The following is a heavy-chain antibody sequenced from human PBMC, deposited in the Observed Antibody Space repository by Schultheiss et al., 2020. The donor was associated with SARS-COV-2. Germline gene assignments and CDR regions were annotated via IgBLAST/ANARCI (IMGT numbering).Heavy chain of an antibody. D-gene: IGHD6-6*01. CDR2: IYYSGST. Sequence: SETLSLTCTVSGGSISSYYWSWIRQPPGKGLEWIGYIYYSGSTNYNPSLKSRVTISVDTSKNQFSLKLSSVTAADTAVYYCARHSFPVHYFDYWGQGTLVTVSS. J-gene: IGHJ4*02. CDR3: ARHSFPVHYFDY. CDR1: GGSISSYY. V-gene: IGHV4-59*08.